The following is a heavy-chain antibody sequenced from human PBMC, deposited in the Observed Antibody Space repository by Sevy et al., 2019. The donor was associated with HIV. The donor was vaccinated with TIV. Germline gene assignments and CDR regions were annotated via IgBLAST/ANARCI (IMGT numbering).Heavy chain of an antibody. Sequence: GVSLRLSCAASGFTFSSHWMSWVRQAPGKGLEWVANIKQDGSEKYYVDSVKGRFTISRDNAKNSLSLQMNSLRAEDTAVYHCARDSGGIGMDVWGQGTTVTVSS. D-gene: IGHD6-13*01. CDR1: GFTFSSHW. CDR3: ARDSGGIGMDV. CDR2: IKQDGSEK. J-gene: IGHJ6*02. V-gene: IGHV3-7*01.